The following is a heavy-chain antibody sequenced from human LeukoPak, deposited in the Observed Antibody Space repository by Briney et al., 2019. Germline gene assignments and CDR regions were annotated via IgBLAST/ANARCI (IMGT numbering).Heavy chain of an antibody. CDR1: GFTFDDCA. CDR3: AKDIGSATVTASFDY. J-gene: IGHJ4*02. Sequence: GSLRLSCAASGFTFDDCAMHWVRQAPGKGLEWVSLISGDGGSTYYADSVKGRFTISRDNSKNSLYLQMNSLRTEDTALYYCAKDIGSATVTASFDYWGQGTLVTVSS. D-gene: IGHD4-11*01. V-gene: IGHV3-43*02. CDR2: ISGDGGST.